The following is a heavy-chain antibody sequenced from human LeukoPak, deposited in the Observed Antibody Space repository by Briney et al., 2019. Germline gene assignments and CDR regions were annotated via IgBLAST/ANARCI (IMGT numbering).Heavy chain of an antibody. Sequence: SETLSLTCTVSGGSISSYYWSWIRQPPGKGLEWIGYIYYSGSTNYNPSLKSRVTISVDTSKNRFSLKLSSVTAADTAVYYCARVGIVGAGGAFDIWGQGTMVTVSS. CDR3: ARVGIVGAGGAFDI. CDR1: GGSISSYY. D-gene: IGHD1-26*01. CDR2: IYYSGST. J-gene: IGHJ3*02. V-gene: IGHV4-59*01.